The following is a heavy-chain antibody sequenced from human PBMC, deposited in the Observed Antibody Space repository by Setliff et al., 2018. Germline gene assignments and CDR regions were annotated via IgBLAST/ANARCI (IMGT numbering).Heavy chain of an antibody. CDR3: ARVGTAGGYYFDF. J-gene: IGHJ4*02. D-gene: IGHD2-15*01. CDR2: IFPADSDT. Sequence: PGESLKISCQGSGFRFTSHWIGWVRQMPGKGLEWIGIIFPADSDTRYSPSFQGQVTISADKSISTAYVQWRSLKASDTAMYYCARVGTAGGYYFDFWGQGALVTVSS. CDR1: GFRFTSHW. V-gene: IGHV5-51*01.